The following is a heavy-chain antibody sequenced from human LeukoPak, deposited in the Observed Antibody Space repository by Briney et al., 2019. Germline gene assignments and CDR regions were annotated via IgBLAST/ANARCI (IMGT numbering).Heavy chain of an antibody. J-gene: IGHJ4*02. D-gene: IGHD3-9*01. CDR3: ARERLGDPEDYFDY. V-gene: IGHV1-69*13. CDR1: GGTFSSYA. CDR2: IIPIFGTA. Sequence: ASVKVSCKASGGTFSSYAISWVRRAPGQGLEWMGGIIPIFGTANYAQKFQGRVTITADESTSTAYMELSSLRSEDTAVYYCARERLGDPEDYFDYWGQGTLVTVSS.